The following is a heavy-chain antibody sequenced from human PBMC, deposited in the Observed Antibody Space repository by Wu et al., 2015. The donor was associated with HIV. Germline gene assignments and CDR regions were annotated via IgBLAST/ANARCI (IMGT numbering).Heavy chain of an antibody. CDR3: ARGVSHPHLGYGDPYYFDY. V-gene: IGHV1-46*01. D-gene: IGHD4-17*01. CDR1: GYTFTSYY. Sequence: VQLVQSGAEVKKPGASVKVSCKASGYTFTSYYMHWVRQAPGQGLEWMGIINPSGGSTSYAQKFQGRVTMTRDTSTSTVYMELSSLRSEDTAVYYCARGVSHPHLGYGDPYYFDYWGQGTLVTVSS. CDR2: INPSGGST. J-gene: IGHJ4*02.